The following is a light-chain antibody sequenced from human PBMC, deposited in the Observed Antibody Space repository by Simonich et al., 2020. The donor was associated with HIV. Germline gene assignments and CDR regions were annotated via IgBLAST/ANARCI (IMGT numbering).Light chain of an antibody. CDR3: QQCNNWPPT. CDR1: QSVGIN. V-gene: IGKV3-15*01. CDR2: CAA. Sequence: EIVMTQSPDTLSVSPGERATLSCRASQSVGINLAWYQQKPGQAPRLLIYCAAARATDIPARFSGSGSGTEFTLTISTMQSEDFAVYYCQQCNNWPPTFGQGTKVEIK. J-gene: IGKJ1*01.